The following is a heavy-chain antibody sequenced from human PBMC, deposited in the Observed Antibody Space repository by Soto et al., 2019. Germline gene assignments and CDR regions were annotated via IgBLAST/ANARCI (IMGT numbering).Heavy chain of an antibody. D-gene: IGHD6-19*01. CDR1: GYSFTNYG. V-gene: IGHV1-18*01. Sequence: ASVKVSCKASGYSFTNYGVTWVRQAPGQGLEWMGWISAFNGNTHYAQNIQGRVTMTTDASTSTAYMDLRSLRSDDTAVYYCARDRGVAPPVAGNTHYYYYMDVWGKGTTVTVSS. CDR3: ARDRGVAPPVAGNTHYYYYMDV. J-gene: IGHJ6*03. CDR2: ISAFNGNT.